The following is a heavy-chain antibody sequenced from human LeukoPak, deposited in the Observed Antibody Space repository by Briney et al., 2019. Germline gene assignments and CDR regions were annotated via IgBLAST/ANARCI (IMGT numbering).Heavy chain of an antibody. CDR1: GYTFTSYG. CDR3: ARGPTVVIRGAYYFDY. D-gene: IGHD4-23*01. CDR2: ISAYNGNT. V-gene: IGHV1-18*01. J-gene: IGHJ4*02. Sequence: ASVKVSCKASGYTFTSYGISWVRQAPGQGLERMGWISAYNGNTNYAQKLQGRVTMTTDTSTSTAYMELRSLRSDDTAVYYCARGPTVVIRGAYYFDYWGQGTLVTVSS.